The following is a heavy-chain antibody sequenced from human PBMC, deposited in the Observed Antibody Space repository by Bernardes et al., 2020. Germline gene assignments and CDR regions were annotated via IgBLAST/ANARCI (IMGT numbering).Heavy chain of an antibody. Sequence: GGSLRLSCAASGFTFSSYWMSWVRQAPGKGLEWVANIKQDGSEKYYVDSVKGRFTISRDNAKNSLYLQMNSLRAEDTAVYYCARAESYYDSSGYFPEHFDYWGQGTLVTVSS. CDR1: GFTFSSYW. CDR2: IKQDGSEK. V-gene: IGHV3-7*01. J-gene: IGHJ4*02. D-gene: IGHD3-22*01. CDR3: ARAESYYDSSGYFPEHFDY.